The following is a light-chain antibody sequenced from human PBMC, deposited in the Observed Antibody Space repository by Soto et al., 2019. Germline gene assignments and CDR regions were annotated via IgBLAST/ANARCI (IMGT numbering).Light chain of an antibody. V-gene: IGKV3-15*01. CDR3: QQYNNWPRT. CDR1: QSVSSN. CDR2: GAS. Sequence: EIVMTQSEATLSVYPGEKATLSCRASQSVSSNLAWYQQKPGQAPRLLIYGASTRATGIPARFSGSGSGTEFTLTISSLQSEDFAVYYCQQYNNWPRTFGQGTKVDNK. J-gene: IGKJ1*01.